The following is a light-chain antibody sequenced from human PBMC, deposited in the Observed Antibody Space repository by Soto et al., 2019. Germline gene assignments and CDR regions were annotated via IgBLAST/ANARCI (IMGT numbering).Light chain of an antibody. CDR3: QQDGGSPPYT. Sequence: VLTQSPGTLSLSPGERATISCRASQRINSSYLAWYQHKPGQAPRLLFYGASSRATGIPHRFSGSASGTDFTLTISRLEPEDCGVYYCQQDGGSPPYTFGQGTRLEIK. CDR2: GAS. V-gene: IGKV3-20*01. CDR1: QRINSSY. J-gene: IGKJ2*01.